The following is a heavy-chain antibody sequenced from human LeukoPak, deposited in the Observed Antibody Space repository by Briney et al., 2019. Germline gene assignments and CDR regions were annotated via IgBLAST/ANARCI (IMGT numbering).Heavy chain of an antibody. Sequence: GGSLRLSCVVSGFTFSSYSMNWVRQAPGKGLEWVSYISSSSGTINYADSVKGRFTISGDNARNSLYLQMNSLRVEDTAVYYCARVDGSSSCPDYWGQGTLVTVSS. J-gene: IGHJ4*02. V-gene: IGHV3-48*01. D-gene: IGHD6-13*01. CDR3: ARVDGSSSCPDY. CDR1: GFTFSSYS. CDR2: ISSSSGTI.